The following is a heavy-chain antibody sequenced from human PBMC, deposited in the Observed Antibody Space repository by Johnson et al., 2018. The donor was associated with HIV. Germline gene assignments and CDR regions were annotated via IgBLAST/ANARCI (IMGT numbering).Heavy chain of an antibody. V-gene: IGHV3-30*04. CDR1: GFTFSNYA. J-gene: IGHJ3*02. CDR2: ISYDGSNK. D-gene: IGHD5-12*01. Sequence: QVQLVESGGGLVQPGGSLRLSCAASGFTFSNYAMHWVRQAPGKGLEWVAVISYDGSNKYYADSVKGRFTSSRDNSKNTLYLQLNSLRAEDTAVYYCASLYRGYDNDAFDIWGQGTMVTVSS. CDR3: ASLYRGYDNDAFDI.